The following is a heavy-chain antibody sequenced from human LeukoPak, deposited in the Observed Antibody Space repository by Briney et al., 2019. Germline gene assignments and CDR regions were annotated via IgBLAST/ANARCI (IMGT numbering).Heavy chain of an antibody. V-gene: IGHV4-59*01. CDR3: ARGDYGGNSDLDY. J-gene: IGHJ4*02. CDR1: GGSISSYY. Sequence: SETLSLTCTVSGGSISSYYWSRIRQPPGKGLEWIGYIYYSGSTNYNPSLKSRVTISVDTSKNQFSLKLSSVTAADTAVYYCARGDYGGNSDLDYWGQGTLVTVSS. CDR2: IYYSGST. D-gene: IGHD4-23*01.